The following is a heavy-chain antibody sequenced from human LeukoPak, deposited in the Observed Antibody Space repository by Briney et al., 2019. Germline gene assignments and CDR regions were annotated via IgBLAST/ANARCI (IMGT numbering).Heavy chain of an antibody. CDR1: GFTFSSYS. CDR3: ARDPRMSRMGVPYYFDY. V-gene: IGHV3-21*04. CDR2: ISSSSRYI. Sequence: GGSLRLSCAASGFTFSSYSMNWVRQAPGKGLEWVSSISSSSRYIYYADSVKGRFTISRDNAKNSLCLQMNSLRAEDTALYYCARDPRMSRMGVPYYFDYWGQGTLVTVSS. D-gene: IGHD1-26*01. J-gene: IGHJ4*02.